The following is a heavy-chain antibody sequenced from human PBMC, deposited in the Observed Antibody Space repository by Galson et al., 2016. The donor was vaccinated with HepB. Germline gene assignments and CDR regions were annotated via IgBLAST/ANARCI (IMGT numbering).Heavy chain of an antibody. J-gene: IGHJ4*02. CDR2: IHYSGST. Sequence: ETLSLTCIVSGDSISEIIYYWGWIRQPPGKGLEWIGGIHYSGSTYHNPSLMSRVTISVDTSKNQFYLKLSSVTAADTAVYYCAGEPALRGHLEWLLGVYWGQGTLVTVSS. CDR3: AGEPALRGHLEWLLGVY. D-gene: IGHD3-3*01. CDR1: GDSISEIIYY. V-gene: IGHV4-39*02.